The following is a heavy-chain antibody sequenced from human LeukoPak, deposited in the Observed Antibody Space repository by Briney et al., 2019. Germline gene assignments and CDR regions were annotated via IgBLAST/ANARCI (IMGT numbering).Heavy chain of an antibody. CDR2: IYHSGST. V-gene: IGHV4-38-2*02. Sequence: PSETLSLTCAVSGYSISSGYYWGWVRQPPGKGLEWIGSIYHSGSTYYNPSLTSRVTISVDTSNNQFSLKLSSVTAADTAVYYCAREPYSYGNDYWGQGKLVTVSS. D-gene: IGHD5-18*01. J-gene: IGHJ4*02. CDR3: AREPYSYGNDY. CDR1: GYSISSGYY.